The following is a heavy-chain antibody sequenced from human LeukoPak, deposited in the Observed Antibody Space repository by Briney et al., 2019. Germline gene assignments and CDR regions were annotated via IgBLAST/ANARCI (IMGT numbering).Heavy chain of an antibody. J-gene: IGHJ3*02. CDR2: ISGSGGST. V-gene: IGHV3-23*01. Sequence: SAISGSGGSTYYADSVKGRFTISRDNSENTLYLQMNSLRAEDTAVYYCAKGTRGSSDAFDIWGQGTMVTVSS. CDR3: AKGTRGSSDAFDI. D-gene: IGHD6-6*01.